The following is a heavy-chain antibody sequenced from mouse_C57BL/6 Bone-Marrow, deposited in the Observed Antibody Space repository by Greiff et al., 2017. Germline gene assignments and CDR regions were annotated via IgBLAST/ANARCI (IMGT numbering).Heavy chain of an antibody. J-gene: IGHJ4*01. V-gene: IGHV7-1*01. Sequence: EVQGVESGGGLVQSGRSLRLSCATSGFTFSDFYMEWVRQAPGKGLAWIAASRNKANDYTTEYSASVKGRFIVSRDTSQSILYLQMNALSAEDTAISYCARGVYSGSSAMDYWGHGPSVTVSS. CDR1: GFTFSDFY. D-gene: IGHD1-1*01. CDR2: SRNKANDYTT. CDR3: ARGVYSGSSAMDY.